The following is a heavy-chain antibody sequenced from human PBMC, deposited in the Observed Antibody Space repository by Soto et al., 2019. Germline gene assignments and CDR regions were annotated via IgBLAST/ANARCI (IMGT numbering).Heavy chain of an antibody. CDR3: AKVSRPSRISTPDFDY. CDR2: ISYDGNTQ. J-gene: IGHJ4*02. CDR1: GFTLSSYS. Sequence: QVQLVESGGGVVQPGTSLRLSCAASGFTLSSYSIHWVRQAPGKGLDWVAVISYDGNTQFYGDPVKGRFIVSRDNSRNTLYLQLNNLQAEDTAVYYCAKVSRPSRISTPDFDYWGQGTLVTVSS. V-gene: IGHV3-30-3*01.